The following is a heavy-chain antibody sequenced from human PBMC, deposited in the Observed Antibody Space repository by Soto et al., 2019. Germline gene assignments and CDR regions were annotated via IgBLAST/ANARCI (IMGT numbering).Heavy chain of an antibody. Sequence: QEQLVQSGAEVKKPGSSVKVSCKASGGLFSSYSISWVRQVPGQGLEWMGGIIPVFQTAYYTQRFQGRVTITADESTNTAYMELSSLRSEDTAIYYWARGGSGYTWFNEFWGQGTLVTVSS. D-gene: IGHD3-22*01. CDR1: GGLFSSYS. V-gene: IGHV1-69*01. J-gene: IGHJ4*02. CDR3: ARGGSGYTWFNEF. CDR2: IIPVFQTA.